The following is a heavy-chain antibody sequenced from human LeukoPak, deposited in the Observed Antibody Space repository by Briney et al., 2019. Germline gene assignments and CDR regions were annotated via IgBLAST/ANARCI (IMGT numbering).Heavy chain of an antibody. J-gene: IGHJ4*02. CDR2: INPSGGST. Sequence: ASVKVSCKASGYTFTSYYLHWVRQAPGQGLEWMGIINPSGGSTSYAQKFQARVTMTRDMSTSTLYMELSSLRSDDTAVYYCASEGLIRGPFDYWGQGTLVTVSS. V-gene: IGHV1-46*01. CDR1: GYTFTSYY. CDR3: ASEGLIRGPFDY. D-gene: IGHD3-22*01.